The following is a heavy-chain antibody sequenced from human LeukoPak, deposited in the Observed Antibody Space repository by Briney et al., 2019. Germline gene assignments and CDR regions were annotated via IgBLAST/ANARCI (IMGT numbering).Heavy chain of an antibody. CDR2: IYYSGST. CDR1: GGSISSYY. D-gene: IGHD4-17*01. V-gene: IGHV4-59*01. Sequence: SETLSLTCTVSGGSISSYYWSWIRQPPGKGLEWIGYIYYSGSTNYNPSLKSRVTISVDTSKNQFSLKLSSVTAADTAVYYCARDSYGDYGFDWYFDLWGRGTLVTVSS. J-gene: IGHJ2*01. CDR3: ARDSYGDYGFDWYFDL.